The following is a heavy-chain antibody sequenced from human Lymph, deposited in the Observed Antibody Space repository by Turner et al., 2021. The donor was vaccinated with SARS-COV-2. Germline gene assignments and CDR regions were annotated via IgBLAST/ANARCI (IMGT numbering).Heavy chain of an antibody. CDR1: GGSMKSNY. CDR3: ARETVNNWGDP. D-gene: IGHD2-21*02. V-gene: IGHV4-59*01. CDR2: IYYRGST. J-gene: IGHJ5*02. Sequence: QVQLQESGPRLVKPLETLSLTCTVSGGSMKSNYWSWIRQPPGKRLEWIGYIYYRGSTNYNPYLKSRVTISVDTSKNQFTLKLTSVTAADTAIYYCARETVNNWGDPWGQGILVTVSS.